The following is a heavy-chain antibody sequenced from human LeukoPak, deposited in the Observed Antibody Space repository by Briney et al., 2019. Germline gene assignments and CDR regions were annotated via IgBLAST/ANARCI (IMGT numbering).Heavy chain of an antibody. J-gene: IGHJ6*03. Sequence: GGSLRLSCAASGFTFADFALGWVRQAPGKGPEWVGFIRSRPYGGTTEYAASVEGRFTISRDDSRSIAYLQMNSLKTEDTAVYYCTRVGPYYDFSNGYSKPLYYFYYYMDVWGKGTTVTVSS. CDR1: GFTFADFA. CDR3: TRVGPYYDFSNGYSKPLYYFYYYMDV. CDR2: IRSRPYGGTT. V-gene: IGHV3-49*04. D-gene: IGHD3-3*01.